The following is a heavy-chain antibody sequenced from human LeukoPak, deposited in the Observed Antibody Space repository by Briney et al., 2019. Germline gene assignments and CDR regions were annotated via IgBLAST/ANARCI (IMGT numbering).Heavy chain of an antibody. CDR2: ISYDGSNK. D-gene: IGHD3-10*01. J-gene: IGHJ4*02. CDR3: AKDALWFGELFWYDY. CDR1: GFTFSSCG. Sequence: GVSLRLSCAASGFTFSSCGMHGVRGSPGKGVEGVAVISYDGSNKYYADSVKGRFTISRDNSKNTLYLQMNSLRAEDTAVYYCAKDALWFGELFWYDYWGQGTMVTVSS. V-gene: IGHV3-30*18.